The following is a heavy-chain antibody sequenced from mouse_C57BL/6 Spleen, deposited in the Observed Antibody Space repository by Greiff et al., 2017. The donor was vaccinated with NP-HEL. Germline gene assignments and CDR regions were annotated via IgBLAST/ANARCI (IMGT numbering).Heavy chain of an antibody. D-gene: IGHD4-1*01. J-gene: IGHJ3*01. CDR2: IYPGDGDT. Sequence: VKLVESGAELVKPGASVKISCKASGYAFSSYWMNWVKQRPGKGLEWIGQIYPGDGDTNYNGKFKGKATLTADKSSSTAYMQLSSLTSGDSAVYFCVWDRVFAYWGQGALVTVSA. CDR1: GYAFSSYW. CDR3: VWDRVFAY. V-gene: IGHV1-80*01.